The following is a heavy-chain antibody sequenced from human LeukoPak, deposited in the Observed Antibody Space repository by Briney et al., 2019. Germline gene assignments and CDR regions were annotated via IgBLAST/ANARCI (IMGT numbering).Heavy chain of an antibody. J-gene: IGHJ4*02. V-gene: IGHV1-69*04. CDR1: GYTFTSYA. CDR2: IIPILGIA. D-gene: IGHD3-10*01. Sequence: ASVKVSCKASGYTFTSYAISWVRQAPGQGLEWMGRIIPILGIANYAQKFQGRVTITADKSTSTAYMELSSLRSEDTAVYYCAREPITMVRGVYDYWGQGTLVTVSS. CDR3: AREPITMVRGVYDY.